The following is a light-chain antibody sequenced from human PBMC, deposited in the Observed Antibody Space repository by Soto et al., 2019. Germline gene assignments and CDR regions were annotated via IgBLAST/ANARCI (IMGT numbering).Light chain of an antibody. Sequence: EIVLTQSPATLSLSPGDRATLSCRASQSVSSSYLAWYQQKPGQAPRLLLYGASTRATGIPVRFSGSGFGTEFTPTISSLQSEDFAVYYCQQYKNWPLFGQGTRLEIK. CDR2: GAS. V-gene: IGKV3-15*01. J-gene: IGKJ5*01. CDR1: QSVSSSY. CDR3: QQYKNWPL.